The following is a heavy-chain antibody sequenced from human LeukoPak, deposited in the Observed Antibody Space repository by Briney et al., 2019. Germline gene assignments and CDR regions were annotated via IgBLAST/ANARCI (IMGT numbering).Heavy chain of an antibody. V-gene: IGHV3-21*01. J-gene: IGHJ4*02. CDR1: GFTFSSYS. D-gene: IGHD6-13*01. Sequence: GGSLRLSCAASGFTFSSYSMNWVRQAPGKGLEWVSSISSSSSYIYYADSVKGRFTISRDNAKNSLYLQMNSLRAEDSAVYYCARHREPYSSSWYVRLDYWGQGTLVTVSS. CDR2: ISSSSSYI. CDR3: ARHREPYSSSWYVRLDY.